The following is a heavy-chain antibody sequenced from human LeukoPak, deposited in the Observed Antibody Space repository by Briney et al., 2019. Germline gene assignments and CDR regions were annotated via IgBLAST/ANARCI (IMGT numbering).Heavy chain of an antibody. CDR1: GDSVSTNSAA. CDR2: TYYRSKWYN. CDR3: ARDKGGSGYDHLDS. Sequence: SQTLSLTCAISGDSVSTNSAAWNWIRQSPSRGLEWQGRTYYRSKWYNDYAVSVKSRIAINPDTSKNQFSLQLNSVTPEDTAVYYCARDKGGSGYDHLDSWGQGTLVTVSS. D-gene: IGHD5-12*01. J-gene: IGHJ4*02. V-gene: IGHV6-1*01.